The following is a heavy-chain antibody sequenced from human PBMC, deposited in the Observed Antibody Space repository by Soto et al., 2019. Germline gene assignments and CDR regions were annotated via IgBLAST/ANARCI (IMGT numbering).Heavy chain of an antibody. D-gene: IGHD2-15*01. CDR3: AIGIYCSGGACYPGFDS. V-gene: IGHV4-59*08. J-gene: IGHJ4*02. CDR1: GDSISYYY. CDR2: IYYTGSI. Sequence: SETLSLTSTVSGDSISYYYWSSIRRPPGEGLEWLGSIYYTGSINYNPSLKSRVTISIDTSKNRFSLNLNSMTAADTAVYYCAIGIYCSGGACYPGFDSWGQGTLVTVSS.